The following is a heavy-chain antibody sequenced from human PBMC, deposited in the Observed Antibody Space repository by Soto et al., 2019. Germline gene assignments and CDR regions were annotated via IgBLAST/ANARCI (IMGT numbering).Heavy chain of an antibody. V-gene: IGHV4-59*01. D-gene: IGHD3-3*01. CDR3: ARDGNPIFGVVTENYYGMDV. CDR1: GGSISSYY. J-gene: IGHJ6*02. Sequence: ASETLSLTCTVSGGSISSYYWSWIRQPPGKGLEWIGYIYYSGSTNYNPSLKSRVTISVDTSKNQFSLKLSSVTAADTAVYYCARDGNPIFGVVTENYYGMDVWGQGTTVTVSS. CDR2: IYYSGST.